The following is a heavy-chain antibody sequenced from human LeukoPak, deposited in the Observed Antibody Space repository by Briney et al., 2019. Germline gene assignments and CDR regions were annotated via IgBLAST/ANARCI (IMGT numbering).Heavy chain of an antibody. CDR1: GYIFATYG. Sequence: GASVKVSCKASGYIFATYGMNWVRQAPGQGLEWMGWISPYNHDTDYAQKFKGRVTLTTDTSTNTVYMELRSLTSDDTAVYFCARDFSTIAANFFDYWGQGTLVTVSS. V-gene: IGHV1-18*01. CDR3: ARDFSTIAANFFDY. D-gene: IGHD6-6*01. CDR2: ISPYNHDT. J-gene: IGHJ4*02.